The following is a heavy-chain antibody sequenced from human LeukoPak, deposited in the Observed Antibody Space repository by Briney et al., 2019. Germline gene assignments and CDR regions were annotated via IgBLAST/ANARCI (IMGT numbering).Heavy chain of an antibody. CDR1: GFTFSSYA. J-gene: IGHJ4*02. CDR3: AKDLLDDSSGYYSDY. CDR2: ISGSGGST. V-gene: IGHV3-23*01. D-gene: IGHD3-22*01. Sequence: GGSLRLSCAASGFTFSSYAMSWVRQAPGKGLEWISAISGSGGSTYYADSVKGRFTIPRDNSKNTLYLQMNSLRAEDTAVYYCAKDLLDDSSGYYSDYWGQGTLVTVSS.